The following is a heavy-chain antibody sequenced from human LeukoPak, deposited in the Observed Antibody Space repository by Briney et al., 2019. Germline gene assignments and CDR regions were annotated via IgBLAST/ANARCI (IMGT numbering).Heavy chain of an antibody. V-gene: IGHV4-59*08. Sequence: SETLSLTCTVSGGSISSYYWSWIRQPPGKGLEWIGYIYYSGSTNYNPSLKSRVTISVDTSKNQFSLKLSSVTAADTAVYYCARQATYYYDSSGYPGTYYFDSWGQGTLVTVSS. D-gene: IGHD3-22*01. CDR3: ARQATYYYDSSGYPGTYYFDS. J-gene: IGHJ4*02. CDR2: IYYSGST. CDR1: GGSISSYY.